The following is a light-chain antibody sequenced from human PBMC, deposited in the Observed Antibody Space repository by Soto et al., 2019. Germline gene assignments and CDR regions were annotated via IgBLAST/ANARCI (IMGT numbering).Light chain of an antibody. CDR1: ERIYSAY. CDR3: QQYVASPYT. Sequence: EVVLTQSPGTLSLSRSERATLSCRASERIYSAYLGWYQQKPGQAPRLLIYGTSSRATGIPDRFSASGSGTDFTLTISSLEPEDFAVYYCQQYVASPYTFGQGTKVDIK. CDR2: GTS. J-gene: IGKJ2*01. V-gene: IGKV3-20*01.